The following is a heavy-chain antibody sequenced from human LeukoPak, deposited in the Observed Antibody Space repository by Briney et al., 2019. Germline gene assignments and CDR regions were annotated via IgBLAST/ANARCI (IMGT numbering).Heavy chain of an antibody. D-gene: IGHD3-9*01. J-gene: IGHJ4*02. V-gene: IGHV1-2*02. Sequence: ASVKVSCKASGYTFTGYYMYWVRQAPGQGLEWMGWINPNSGGTNYAQKFQGRVTMTRDTSISTAYTELSRLRSDDTAVYYCARGGYYDILTGYYRHLDYWGQGTLVTVS. CDR1: GYTFTGYY. CDR2: INPNSGGT. CDR3: ARGGYYDILTGYYRHLDY.